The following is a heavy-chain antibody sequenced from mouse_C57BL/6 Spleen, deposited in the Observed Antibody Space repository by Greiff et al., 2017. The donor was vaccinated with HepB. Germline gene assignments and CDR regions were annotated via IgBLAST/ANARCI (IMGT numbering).Heavy chain of an antibody. J-gene: IGHJ2*01. CDR3: ARDWVVATGFDY. CDR1: GFTFSSYA. Sequence: EVQLVESGGGLVKPGGSLKLSCAASGFTFSSYAMSWVRQTPEKRLEWVATISDGGSYTYYPDNVKGRFTISRDNAKNNLYLQMSHLKSEDTAMYYCARDWVVATGFDYWGQGTTLTVSS. V-gene: IGHV5-4*01. CDR2: ISDGGSYT. D-gene: IGHD1-1*01.